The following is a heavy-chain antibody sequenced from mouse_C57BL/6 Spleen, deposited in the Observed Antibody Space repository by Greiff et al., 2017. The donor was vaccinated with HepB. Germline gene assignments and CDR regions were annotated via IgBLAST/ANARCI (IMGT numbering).Heavy chain of an antibody. D-gene: IGHD1-1*01. CDR3: ARDYYGSSLYFAY. Sequence: EVQLQQSGPVLVKPGASVKMSCKASGYTFTDYYMNWVKQSHGKSLEWIGVINPYNGGTSYNQKFKGKATLTVDKSSSTAYMELNSLTSEDSAVYYCARDYYGSSLYFAYWGQGTTLTVSS. CDR2: INPYNGGT. J-gene: IGHJ2*01. CDR1: GYTFTDYY. V-gene: IGHV1-19*01.